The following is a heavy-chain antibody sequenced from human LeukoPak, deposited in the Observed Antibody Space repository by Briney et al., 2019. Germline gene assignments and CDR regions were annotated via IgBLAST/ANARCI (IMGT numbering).Heavy chain of an antibody. V-gene: IGHV3-74*03. CDR1: GFTLSNYC. Sequence: GVSLRLSCAASGFTLSNYCMHWVRQSPGKGLVWLSRIKTWGISTAYAAHVPGRFTAPRANAETTLYLQMNSLRAEHTAVYYCARRVHYYSDNSGLIDYWGQGTLVTVSS. CDR2: IKTWGIST. D-gene: IGHD3-22*01. J-gene: IGHJ4*02. CDR3: ARRVHYYSDNSGLIDY.